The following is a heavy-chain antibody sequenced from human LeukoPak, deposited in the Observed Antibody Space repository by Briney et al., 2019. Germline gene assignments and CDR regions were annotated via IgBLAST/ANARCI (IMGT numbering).Heavy chain of an antibody. CDR1: GGSISSGDYY. J-gene: IGHJ3*02. CDR2: IYYSGST. D-gene: IGHD6-13*01. Sequence: SETLSLTCTVSGGSISSGDYYWSWIRQPPGKGLEWIGYIYYSGSTYYNPSLKSRVAISVDTSKNQFSLKLSSVTAADTAVYYCARGLFDSSSWYDDAFDIWGQGTMVTVSS. V-gene: IGHV4-30-4*01. CDR3: ARGLFDSSSWYDDAFDI.